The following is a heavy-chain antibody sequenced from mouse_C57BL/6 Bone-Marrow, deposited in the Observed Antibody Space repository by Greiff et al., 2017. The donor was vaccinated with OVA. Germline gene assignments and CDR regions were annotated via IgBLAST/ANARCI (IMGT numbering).Heavy chain of an antibody. CDR2: INPSSGGT. J-gene: IGHJ1*03. CDR1: GYTFTSYW. V-gene: IGHV1-53*01. Sequence: VQLQQPGPELVKPGASVTLSCKASGYTFTSYWMHWVKQRPGQGLEWIGNINPSSGGTNYNEKFKSKATLTEDKSSSTAYMQLSSLTYEDSAVYYCARGGIGYGYGDGYVDGWGKGTTVTVSS. CDR3: ARGGIGYGYGDGYVDG. D-gene: IGHD2-2*01.